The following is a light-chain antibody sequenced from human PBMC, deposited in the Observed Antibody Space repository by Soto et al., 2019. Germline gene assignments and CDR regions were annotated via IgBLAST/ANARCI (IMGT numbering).Light chain of an antibody. Sequence: QSVLTQPPSVSGAPGQRVSISCTGSTSNIGAPYDVHWYQHLPGAAPKLLIYGDNNRPSGVPDRFSGSKSGTSASLAITSIQAEDEADYYCQSYDISLHNYVFGTGTKVTVL. CDR2: GDN. CDR3: QSYDISLHNYV. CDR1: TSNIGAPYD. J-gene: IGLJ1*01. V-gene: IGLV1-40*01.